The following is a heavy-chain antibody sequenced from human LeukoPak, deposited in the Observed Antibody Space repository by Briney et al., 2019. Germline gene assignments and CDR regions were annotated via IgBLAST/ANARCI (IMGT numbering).Heavy chain of an antibody. CDR3: AKAGFRGIAAAGPFDP. CDR1: GFTFSSYA. CDR2: ISGSGGST. V-gene: IGHV3-23*01. D-gene: IGHD6-13*01. Sequence: PGGSLRLSCAASGFTFSSYAMSWVRQAPGKGLEWVSAISGSGGSTYYADSVKGRFTISRDSSKNTLYLQMNSLRAEDTAVYYCAKAGFRGIAAAGPFDPWGQGTLVTVSS. J-gene: IGHJ5*02.